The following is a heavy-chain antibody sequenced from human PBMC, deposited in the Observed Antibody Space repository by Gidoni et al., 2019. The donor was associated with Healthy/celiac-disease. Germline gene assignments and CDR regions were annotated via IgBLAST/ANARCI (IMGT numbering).Heavy chain of an antibody. V-gene: IGHV4-34*01. Sequence: GAGLLKPSETLSLTCAVYGGSFSGYYWSWIRQPPGKGLEWIGEINHSGSTNYNPSLKSRVTISVDTSKNQFSLKLSSVPAADTAVYYCASPLGEGEAAGTGAFDIWGQGTMVTVSS. CDR2: INHSGST. D-gene: IGHD6-13*01. CDR1: GGSFSGYY. J-gene: IGHJ3*02. CDR3: ASPLGEGEAAGTGAFDI.